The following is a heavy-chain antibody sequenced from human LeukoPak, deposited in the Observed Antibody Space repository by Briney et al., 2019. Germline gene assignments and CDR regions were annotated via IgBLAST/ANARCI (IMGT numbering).Heavy chain of an antibody. J-gene: IGHJ4*02. D-gene: IGHD6-19*01. V-gene: IGHV1-24*01. CDR2: FDPEDGDT. CDR3: ARGAIAVAALRLPLDY. Sequence: ASVKVSCKVSGYTLTELSMHWVRQAPGKGLEWMGGFDPEDGDTIYAQKFQGRVTMTEDTSTDTAYMELRSLRSDDTAVYYCARGAIAVAALRLPLDYWGQGTLVTVSS. CDR1: GYTLTELS.